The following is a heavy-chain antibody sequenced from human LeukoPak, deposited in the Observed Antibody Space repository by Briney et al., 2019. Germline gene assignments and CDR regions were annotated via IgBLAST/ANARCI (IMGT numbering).Heavy chain of an antibody. Sequence: GGSLRLSCAASGFTFSSYAMSWVRQAPGKGLEWVSDISGSGDSTYYADSVKGRFTISRDNSKNTLYLQMNSLRAEDTAVYYCAKEIPLGGHSRGWSPENWFDPWGQGTLVTVSS. D-gene: IGHD6-19*01. CDR1: GFTFSSYA. CDR3: AKEIPLGGHSRGWSPENWFDP. J-gene: IGHJ5*02. V-gene: IGHV3-23*01. CDR2: ISGSGDST.